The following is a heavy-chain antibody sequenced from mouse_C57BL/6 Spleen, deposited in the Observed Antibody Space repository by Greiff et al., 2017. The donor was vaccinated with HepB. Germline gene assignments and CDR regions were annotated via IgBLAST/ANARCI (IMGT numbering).Heavy chain of an antibody. D-gene: IGHD1-1*01. CDR3: ARGGSSWYSDV. V-gene: IGHV5-17*01. CDR2: ISSGSSTI. J-gene: IGHJ1*03. CDR1: GFTFSDYG. Sequence: EVHLVESGGGLVKPGGSLKLSCAASGFTFSDYGMHWVRQAPEKGLEWVAYISSGSSTIYYADTVKGRFTISRDNAKNTLFLQMTSLRSEDTAMYYCARGGSSWYSDVWGTGTTVTVSS.